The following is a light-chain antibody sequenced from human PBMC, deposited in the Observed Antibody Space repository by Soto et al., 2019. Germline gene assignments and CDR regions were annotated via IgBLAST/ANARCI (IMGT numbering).Light chain of an antibody. CDR1: SSNIGAGYD. CDR3: PSYDSSLSGRV. V-gene: IGLV1-40*01. CDR2: GNS. J-gene: IGLJ1*01. Sequence: QSVLTQPPSVSGAPGQRVTISCTGSSSNIGAGYDVHWYQQLPVTAPKLLIYGNSNRPSGVPDRFSGSKSGTSASLAITGLQAEDEADYYCPSYDSSLSGRVFGTGTKLTVL.